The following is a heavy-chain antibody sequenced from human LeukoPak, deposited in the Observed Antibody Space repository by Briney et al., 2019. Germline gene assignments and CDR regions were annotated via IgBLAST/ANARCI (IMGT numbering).Heavy chain of an antibody. J-gene: IGHJ3*01. CDR1: GFSLSSGAEG. CDR3: AHRLLSSSGAFDF. Sequence: SGPRLVKPTQTLTLTCTFSGFSLSSGAEGVGWVRQPPGTALEWLTLIYWDDDKRYNPSLNNRLSITKDTSKNQVVLTMANLAPVDTATYYCAHRLLSSSGAFDFWGPGTKVTVSS. CDR2: IYWDDDK. V-gene: IGHV2-5*02. D-gene: IGHD2-15*01.